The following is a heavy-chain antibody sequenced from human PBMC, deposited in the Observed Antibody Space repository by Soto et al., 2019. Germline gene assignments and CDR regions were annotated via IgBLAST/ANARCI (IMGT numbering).Heavy chain of an antibody. CDR2: INHSGRV. CDR3: STRAYDTNGYYRFDP. V-gene: IGHV4-61*08. CDR1: GGSISSGGYS. D-gene: IGHD3-22*01. Sequence: SETLSLTCTVSGGSISSGGYSWTWVRHSQGKGLEWIGDINHSGRVNYSPSLKSRVTISLPTSKNQFSLTLSAVTAADTAMYYCSTRAYDTNGYYRFDPWGQGTLVTVSS. J-gene: IGHJ5*01.